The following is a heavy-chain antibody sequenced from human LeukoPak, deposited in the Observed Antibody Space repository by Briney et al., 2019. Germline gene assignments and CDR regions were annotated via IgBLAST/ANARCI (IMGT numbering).Heavy chain of an antibody. V-gene: IGHV3-23*01. CDR2: FSGSGGST. J-gene: IGHJ4*02. Sequence: GGSLRLSCAASGFIFSSYAMSWVRQAAGEGLEWVSGFSGSGGSTYYADSVQGRFTISRDNSKNTLYLQMNSLRAEDTAVYYCAKGKKGLWFGEFGYWGQGTLVTVSS. CDR3: AKGKKGLWFGEFGY. CDR1: GFIFSSYA. D-gene: IGHD3-10*01.